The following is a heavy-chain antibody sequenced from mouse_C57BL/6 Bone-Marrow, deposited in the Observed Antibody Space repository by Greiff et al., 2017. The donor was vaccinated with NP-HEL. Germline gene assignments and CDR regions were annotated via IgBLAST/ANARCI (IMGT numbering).Heavy chain of an antibody. V-gene: IGHV1-81*01. CDR1: GYTFTSYG. CDR3: ARERGLLYYFDY. D-gene: IGHD1-1*01. Sequence: QVQLKQSGAELARPGASVKLSCKASGYTFTSYGISWVKQRTGQGLEWIGEIYPRSGNTYYNEKFKGKATLTADKSSSTAYMALRSLTSEDSAVYFCARERGLLYYFDYWGQGTTLTVSS. CDR2: IYPRSGNT. J-gene: IGHJ2*01.